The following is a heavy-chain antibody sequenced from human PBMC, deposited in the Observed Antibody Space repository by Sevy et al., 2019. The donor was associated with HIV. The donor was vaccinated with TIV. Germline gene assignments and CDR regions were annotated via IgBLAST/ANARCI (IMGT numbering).Heavy chain of an antibody. Sequence: GGSLRLSCAASGFTFSSYAMHWVRQAPGKGLEWVAVISYDGSNKYYADSVKGRFTISRDNSKNTLYLQMNSLRAEDTAVYYCARGVRSSGWYEYFRHWGQGTLVTVSS. V-gene: IGHV3-30-3*01. J-gene: IGHJ1*01. D-gene: IGHD6-19*01. CDR1: GFTFSSYA. CDR3: ARGVRSSGWYEYFRH. CDR2: ISYDGSNK.